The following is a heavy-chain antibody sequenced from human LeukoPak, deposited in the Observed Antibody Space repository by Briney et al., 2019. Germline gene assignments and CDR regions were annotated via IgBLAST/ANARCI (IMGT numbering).Heavy chain of an antibody. J-gene: IGHJ4*02. CDR2: ISYSGST. CDR3: ARAMSFDY. CDR1: GGSIRNYY. Sequence: SETLSLTCTVSGGSIRNYYWSWIRQPPGKGLEWIGYISYSGSTNYNPSLKSRVTISVDMSKNHFSPKLSSVTAADTAVYYCARAMSFDYWGQGTLVTVSS. V-gene: IGHV4-59*01.